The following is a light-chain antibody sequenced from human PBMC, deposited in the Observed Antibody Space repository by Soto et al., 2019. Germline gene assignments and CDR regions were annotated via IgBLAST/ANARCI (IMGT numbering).Light chain of an antibody. Sequence: FVMTQSPLSLPVTLGEPASIFCRSNQSLVHSDGIAYFSWFQQRPGRSPRRXIYKVSNRDSGVPARFSGSGSGTDFALKISRVEAEDVGVYYCMQGTHWPITFGQGTRLEIK. CDR2: KVS. CDR1: QSLVHSDGIAY. V-gene: IGKV2-30*02. CDR3: MQGTHWPIT. J-gene: IGKJ5*01.